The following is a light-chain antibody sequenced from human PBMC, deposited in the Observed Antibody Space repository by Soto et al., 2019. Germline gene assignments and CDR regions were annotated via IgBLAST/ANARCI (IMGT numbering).Light chain of an antibody. CDR2: KAS. Sequence: DIQMTQSPPTLSASVRDRVTITCRASQSISSWLAWYQQKPGKAPKVLIYKASSLESGVPSRLSGSGSGTEFTLTINSLQPDDFATSHCQQYKSGDHNSLSQGTKLEIK. J-gene: IGKJ2*03. V-gene: IGKV1-5*03. CDR3: QQYKSGDHNS. CDR1: QSISSW.